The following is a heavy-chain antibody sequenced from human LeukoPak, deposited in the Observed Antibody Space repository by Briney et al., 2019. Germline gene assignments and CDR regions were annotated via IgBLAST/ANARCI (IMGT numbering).Heavy chain of an antibody. V-gene: IGHV3-48*01. D-gene: IGHD6-19*01. J-gene: IGHJ4*02. Sequence: PGGSLRLSCAASGFTFSSYSMNWVRQAPGKGLEWVSYISSSSSTIYYADSVKGRFTISRDNAKNSLYLQMNSLRAEDTAVYYCAKSGYLGGRAQWRGFFDYWGQGTLVTVSS. CDR2: ISSSSSTI. CDR3: AKSGYLGGRAQWRGFFDY. CDR1: GFTFSSYS.